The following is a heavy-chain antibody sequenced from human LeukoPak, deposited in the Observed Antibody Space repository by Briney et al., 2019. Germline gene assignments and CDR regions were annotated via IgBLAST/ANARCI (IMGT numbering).Heavy chain of an antibody. D-gene: IGHD2-2*01. V-gene: IGHV3-11*04. CDR3: ARAGGIVVVPAAFDLDY. Sequence: GGSLRLSCAASGFTFSDYYMSWLRQAPGKGLEWVSYISSSGSTIYSADSVKGRFTISRDNAKNSPYLQMNSLRVEDTAVYYCARAGGIVVVPAAFDLDYWGQGTLVTVSS. CDR2: ISSSGSTI. CDR1: GFTFSDYY. J-gene: IGHJ4*02.